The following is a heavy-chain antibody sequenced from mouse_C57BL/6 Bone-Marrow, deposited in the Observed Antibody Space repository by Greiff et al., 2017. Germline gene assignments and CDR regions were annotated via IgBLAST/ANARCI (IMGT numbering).Heavy chain of an antibody. CDR2: ISDGGSYT. CDR3: ARDAYYYGSSLYFDY. Sequence: EVHLVESGGGLVKPGGSLKLSCAASGFTFSSYAMSWVRQTPEKRLEWVATISDGGSYTYYPDTVKGRFTISSDNAKNNLYLQMGHLKSEDTAMYYCARDAYYYGSSLYFDYWGQGTTLTVSS. V-gene: IGHV5-4*01. CDR1: GFTFSSYA. D-gene: IGHD1-1*01. J-gene: IGHJ2*01.